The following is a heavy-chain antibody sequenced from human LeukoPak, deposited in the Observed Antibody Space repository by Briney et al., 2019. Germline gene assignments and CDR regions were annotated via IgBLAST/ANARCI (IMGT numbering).Heavy chain of an antibody. CDR1: GFTFNYAW. V-gene: IGHV3-15*04. D-gene: IGHD1-7*01. Sequence: PGGSLRLSCAASGFTFNYAWMSWVRQVPGKGLEWVGQTVSEIDGGTTDYATPVKGRFTISRDDSKSTLYLQMNSLKIEDTAVYYCTTDEDWNYARKDVWGQGATVIVSS. CDR2: TVSEIDGGTT. CDR3: TTDEDWNYARKDV. J-gene: IGHJ6*02.